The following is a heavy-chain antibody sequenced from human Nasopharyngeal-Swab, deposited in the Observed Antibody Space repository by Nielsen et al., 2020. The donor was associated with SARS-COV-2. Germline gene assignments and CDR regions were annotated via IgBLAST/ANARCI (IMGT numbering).Heavy chain of an antibody. Sequence: RQAPGKGLEWIGYIYYSGSTNYNPSLKSRVTISVDTSKNQFSLKLSSVTAADTAVYYCARHPLSYYDILTGYSTFDYWGQGTLVTVSS. CDR2: IYYSGST. J-gene: IGHJ4*02. V-gene: IGHV4-59*08. CDR3: ARHPLSYYDILTGYSTFDY. D-gene: IGHD3-9*01.